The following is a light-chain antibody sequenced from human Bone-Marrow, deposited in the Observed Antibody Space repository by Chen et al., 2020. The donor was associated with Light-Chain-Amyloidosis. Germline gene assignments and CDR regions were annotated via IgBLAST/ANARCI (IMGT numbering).Light chain of an antibody. CDR3: EQSDGPPLT. Sequence: DIAMSQSPDSLAVSLGERATINCKSSQSLLSKDKNYLVWYQQKPGQPPKLLISWASTRESGVPDRFSGGGSGTGFALTISRLRADDVAVSYCEQSDGPPLTYGGGTKVEIK. V-gene: IGKV4-1*01. CDR2: WAS. CDR1: QSLLSKDKNY. J-gene: IGKJ4*01.